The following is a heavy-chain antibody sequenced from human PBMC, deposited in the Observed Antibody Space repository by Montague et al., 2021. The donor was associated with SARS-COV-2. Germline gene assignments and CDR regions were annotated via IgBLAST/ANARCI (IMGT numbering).Heavy chain of an antibody. CDR2: INHSGGT. CDR3: ARGLTDVTVILVFVGASLYFDS. D-gene: IGHD3-22*01. V-gene: IGHV4-34*01. CDR1: GGSFSGHS. J-gene: IGHJ4*02. Sequence: SETLSLTCAVYGGSFSGHSWTWIRQPPRRGLEWIGEINHSGGTNYNPSLKSRVTISVDTSKNQFSLKLSSLTAADTAVYYCARGLTDVTVILVFVGASLYFDSWGQGALVTVSS.